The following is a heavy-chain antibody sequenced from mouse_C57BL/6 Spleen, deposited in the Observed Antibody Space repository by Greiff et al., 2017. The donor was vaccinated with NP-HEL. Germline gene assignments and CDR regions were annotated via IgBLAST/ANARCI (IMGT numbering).Heavy chain of an antibody. CDR1: GYTFTSYW. Sequence: QVQLQQSGAELVKPGASVKMSCKASGYTFTSYWITWVKQRPGQGLEWIGDIYPGSGSTNYNEKFKSKATLTVDTSSSTAYMQLSSLTSEDSAVYYCARHCITTVVADYFDYWGQVTTLTVSS. CDR3: ARHCITTVVADYFDY. CDR2: IYPGSGST. V-gene: IGHV1-55*01. J-gene: IGHJ2*01. D-gene: IGHD1-1*01.